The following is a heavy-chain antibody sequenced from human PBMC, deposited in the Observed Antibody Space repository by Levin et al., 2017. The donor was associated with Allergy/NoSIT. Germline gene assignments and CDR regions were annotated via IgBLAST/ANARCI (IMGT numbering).Heavy chain of an antibody. CDR3: ARGSLYGSPPTEFDP. J-gene: IGHJ5*02. CDR1: GFTFNTYG. CDR2: TWFDGSHK. D-gene: IGHD1-1*01. V-gene: IGHV3-33*01. Sequence: LSLTCAASGFTFNTYGMHWVRQAPGKGLEWVATTWFDGSHKYHADSVKGRFTISRDNSKNTLYLQMNSLRTEDTAVYYCARGSLYGSPPTEFDPWGQGTLVTVSS.